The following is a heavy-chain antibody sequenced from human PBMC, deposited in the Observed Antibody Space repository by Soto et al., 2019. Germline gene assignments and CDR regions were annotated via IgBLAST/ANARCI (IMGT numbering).Heavy chain of an antibody. Sequence: QVQLVESGGGLVKPGGSLRLSCAASGLTFSDHYMTWIRQAPGKGLEWISYISSSAGTIYYADSVKGRFTISRVNAKNSLYLQMTNLRTEDTAVYYCARAPYFGSGTNYYYALDVWGQGTMVTVSS. D-gene: IGHD3-10*01. CDR2: ISSSAGTI. CDR3: ARAPYFGSGTNYYYALDV. V-gene: IGHV3-11*01. J-gene: IGHJ6*02. CDR1: GLTFSDHY.